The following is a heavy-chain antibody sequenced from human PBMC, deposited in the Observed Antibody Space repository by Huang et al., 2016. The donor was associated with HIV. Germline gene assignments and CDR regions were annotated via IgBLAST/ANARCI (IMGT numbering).Heavy chain of an antibody. CDR1: GYTFTDSN. CDR2: ITPKGGVT. Sequence: QVQLVQSGAEVKNPGASVRVSCKASGYTFTDSNIHWVRQAPGQGLEWMGWITPKGGVTIYAQIFQGRITMPRDTTISTVHMDLRRIQSDDTAVYFCARDWSFGSSTSPADWGQGTLVTVSS. CDR3: ARDWSFGSSTSPAD. V-gene: IGHV1-2*02. J-gene: IGHJ4*02. D-gene: IGHD6-6*01.